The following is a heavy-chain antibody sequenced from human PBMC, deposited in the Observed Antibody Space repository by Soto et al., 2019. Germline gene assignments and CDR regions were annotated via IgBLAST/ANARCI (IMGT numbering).Heavy chain of an antibody. D-gene: IGHD3-22*01. CDR3: ARGDATKIVVTTYYAMDV. CDR1: GGSLSNYG. CDR2: IIPVFGTP. V-gene: IGHV1-69*01. J-gene: IGHJ6*02. Sequence: EVKKPGSSVKVSCKASGGSLSNYGISWVRQAPGQGLEWMGAIIPVFGTPNYAQKFQDRVTITADESTTTVYMEVRSLTSEDTAVYYCARGDATKIVVTTYYAMDVWGQGTTVTVSS.